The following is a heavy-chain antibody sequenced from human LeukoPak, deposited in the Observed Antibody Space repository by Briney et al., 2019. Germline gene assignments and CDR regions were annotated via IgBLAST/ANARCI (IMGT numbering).Heavy chain of an antibody. Sequence: SETLSLTCTVSGGSISSYYWSWIRQPAGKGLEWIGRIYTSGSTNYNPSLKSRVTISVDTSKNQFSLKLSSVTAADTAVYYCARDYRGRYSGSYDDYWGQGTLVTVSS. CDR2: IYTSGST. CDR3: ARDYRGRYSGSYDDY. J-gene: IGHJ4*02. CDR1: GGSISSYY. V-gene: IGHV4-4*07. D-gene: IGHD1-26*01.